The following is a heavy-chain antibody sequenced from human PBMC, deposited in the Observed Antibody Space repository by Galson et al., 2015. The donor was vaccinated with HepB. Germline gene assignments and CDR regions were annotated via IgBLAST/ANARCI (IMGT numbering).Heavy chain of an antibody. J-gene: IGHJ4*02. D-gene: IGHD1-26*01. CDR2: ISASGDSK. CDR3: AKENKWELLPGF. Sequence: SLRLSCAASGFTFSNYAMDWVRQAPGKGLEWVSYISASGDSKKYADSVKGRFTISRDNSKKTLYLQMNSLRAEDTAVYFCAKENKWELLPGFWGQGTLVTVSS. V-gene: IGHV3-23*01. CDR1: GFTFSNYA.